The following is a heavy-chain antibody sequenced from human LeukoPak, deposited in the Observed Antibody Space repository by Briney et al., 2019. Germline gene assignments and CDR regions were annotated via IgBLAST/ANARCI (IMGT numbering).Heavy chain of an antibody. D-gene: IGHD3-10*01. CDR1: GFTFSDYY. CDR2: ISSSGSTI. V-gene: IGHV3-11*01. J-gene: IGHJ4*02. CDR3: AKDNLGYYGSGSYSY. Sequence: GGSLRLSCAASGFTFSDYYMSWIRQAPGKGLEWVSYISSSGSTIYYADSVKGRFTISRDNAKNSLYLQMNSLRAEDTALYYCAKDNLGYYGSGSYSYWGQGTLVTVSS.